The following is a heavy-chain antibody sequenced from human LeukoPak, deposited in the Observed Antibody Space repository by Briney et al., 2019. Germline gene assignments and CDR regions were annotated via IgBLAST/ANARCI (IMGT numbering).Heavy chain of an antibody. V-gene: IGHV1-2*02. CDR1: GYTFTGYY. D-gene: IGHD5-18*01. Sequence: GASVNLSCTASGYTFTGYYMHWVRQAPGQGLEWMGWINPNRGGTNYAQKFQGRVTMTRDTSISTAYMELSRLRSDDTAVYSCARGGGYSYGLPSGYWGQGTLVTVSS. CDR2: INPNRGGT. CDR3: ARGGGYSYGLPSGY. J-gene: IGHJ4*02.